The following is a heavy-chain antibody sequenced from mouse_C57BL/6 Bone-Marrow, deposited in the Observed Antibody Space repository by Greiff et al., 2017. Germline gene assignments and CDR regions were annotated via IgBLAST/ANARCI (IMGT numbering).Heavy chain of an antibody. CDR3: ARDTTAYAMDY. D-gene: IGHD1-2*01. V-gene: IGHV1-69*01. CDR1: GYTFTSYW. CDR2: IDPSDSYT. Sequence: QVQLQQSGAELVMPGASVKLSCKASGYTFTSYWMHWVKQRPGQGLEWIGEIDPSDSYTNYNQKFKGKSTLTVDKSSSTAYMQLSRLTSEDSAVYYCARDTTAYAMDYWGQGTSVTVSS. J-gene: IGHJ4*01.